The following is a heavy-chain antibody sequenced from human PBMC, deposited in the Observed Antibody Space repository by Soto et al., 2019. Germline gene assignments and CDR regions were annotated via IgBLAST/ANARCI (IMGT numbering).Heavy chain of an antibody. V-gene: IGHV1-69*01. D-gene: IGHD1-7*01. Sequence: QVQLVQSGAEVKKPGSSVKVSCKASGGTFSSYAISWVRQAPGQGLEWMGGIIPIFGTANYAQKFQGRVTITADESTSTAYRELSSLRSEDTAVYYCARHNWKYARYYYGMDVWGQGTTVTVSS. CDR1: GGTFSSYA. CDR3: ARHNWKYARYYYGMDV. CDR2: IIPIFGTA. J-gene: IGHJ6*02.